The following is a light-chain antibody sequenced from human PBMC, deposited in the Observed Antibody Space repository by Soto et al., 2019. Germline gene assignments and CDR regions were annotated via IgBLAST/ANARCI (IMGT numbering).Light chain of an antibody. CDR2: GAS. Sequence: EIVMTQSPATLSVSPGERATLSCMASQSVSSNLAWYQQKPGQAPRLLIYGASTRATGIPARFSGSGSGTEFTLTISSLQSEDFAVYYCQQYRGTFGQGTKLEIK. J-gene: IGKJ2*01. CDR1: QSVSSN. CDR3: QQYRGT. V-gene: IGKV3-15*01.